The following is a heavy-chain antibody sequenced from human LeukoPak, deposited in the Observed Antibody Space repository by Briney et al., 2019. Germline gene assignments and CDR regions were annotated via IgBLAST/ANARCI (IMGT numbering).Heavy chain of an antibody. V-gene: IGHV3-23*01. CDR2: ISGGGGST. CDR1: GFAFSSYA. J-gene: IGHJ4*02. D-gene: IGHD2-8*02. Sequence: GGSLRLSCAASGFAFSSYAMSWVRQAPGKGLEWVSAISGGGGSTYYTDSVKGRFTISRDNSKNTLYLQMNSLRAEDTAVYYCAKVGESGGVWKYYFDYWGQGTLVTVSS. CDR3: AKVGESGGVWKYYFDY.